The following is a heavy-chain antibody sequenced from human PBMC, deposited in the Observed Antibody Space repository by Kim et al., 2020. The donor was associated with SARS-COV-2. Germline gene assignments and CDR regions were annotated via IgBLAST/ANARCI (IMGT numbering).Heavy chain of an antibody. V-gene: IGHV3-7*01. CDR3: ARWGTRYSGYDYVGYYYYGMDV. J-gene: IGHJ6*02. CDR2: IKQDGSEK. Sequence: GGSLRLSCAASGFTFSSYWMSWVRQAPGKGLEWVANIKQDGSEKYYVDSVKGRFTISRDNAKNSLYLQMNSLRAEDTAVYYCARWGTRYSGYDYVGYYYYGMDVWGQGTTVTVSS. CDR1: GFTFSSYW. D-gene: IGHD5-12*01.